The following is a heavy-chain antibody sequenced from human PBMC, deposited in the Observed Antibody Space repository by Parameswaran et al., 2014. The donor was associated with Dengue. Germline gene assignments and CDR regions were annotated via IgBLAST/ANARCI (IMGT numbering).Heavy chain of an antibody. Sequence: VRQMPGKGLEWVAVISYDGSNKYYADSVKGRFTISRDNSKNTLYLQMNSLRAEDTAVYYCARGPGIAVAGDLYYYYYGMDVWGQGTTVTVSS. CDR2: ISYDGSNK. J-gene: IGHJ6*02. CDR3: ARGPGIAVAGDLYYYYYGMDV. D-gene: IGHD6-19*01. V-gene: IGHV3-30-3*01.